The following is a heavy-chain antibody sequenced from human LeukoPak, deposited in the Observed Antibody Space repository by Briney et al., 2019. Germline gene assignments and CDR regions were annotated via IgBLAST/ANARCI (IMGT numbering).Heavy chain of an antibody. J-gene: IGHJ4*02. CDR3: ARGPKYISATGPYYFDY. CDR2: ISSGSVYI. D-gene: IGHD6-13*01. CDR1: RFTFSDYS. Sequence: GGSLGLSCAASRFTFSDYSMNWVRQAPGKGLQWVASISSGSVYIYYADSMKGRFTISRDNAKNSMYLQMYSLRAEDTAVYYCARGPKYISATGPYYFDYWGQGTPVTVSS. V-gene: IGHV3-21*01.